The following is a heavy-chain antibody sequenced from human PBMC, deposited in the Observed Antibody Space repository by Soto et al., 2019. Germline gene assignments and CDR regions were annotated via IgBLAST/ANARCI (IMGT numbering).Heavy chain of an antibody. CDR1: GFTFSSYG. Sequence: QVQLVESGGGVVQPGRSLRLSCAASGFTFSSYGMHWVRQAPGKGLEWVAVISYDGSNKYYADSVKGGFTISRDNSKNTLHLQMNSLRAEDTAVYYCAGGSGSYYGRNWFDPWGQGTLVTVSS. CDR2: ISYDGSNK. CDR3: AGGSGSYYGRNWFDP. V-gene: IGHV3-30*03. J-gene: IGHJ5*02. D-gene: IGHD1-26*01.